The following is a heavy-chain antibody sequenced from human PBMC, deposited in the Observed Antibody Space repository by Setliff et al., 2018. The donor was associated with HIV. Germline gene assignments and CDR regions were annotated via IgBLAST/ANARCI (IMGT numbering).Heavy chain of an antibody. D-gene: IGHD2-15*01. CDR2: IYSSGTK. J-gene: IGHJ6*03. CDR1: GVTSGDYY. CDR3: ARGFCSGGFCHPNFYHYMDV. V-gene: IGHV4-31*03. Sequence: SETLSLTCTFSGVTSGDYYWTWIRQHPVKGLEWIGYIYSSGTKYYNPSLKSRLAISLDTSKNQFSLNLKSVTAADGAVYYCARGFCSGGFCHPNFYHYMDVWGKGTTVTVSS.